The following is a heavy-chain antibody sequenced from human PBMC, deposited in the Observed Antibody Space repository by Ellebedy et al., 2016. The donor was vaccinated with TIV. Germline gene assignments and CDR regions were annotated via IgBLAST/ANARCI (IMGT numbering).Heavy chain of an antibody. J-gene: IGHJ4*02. CDR1: GYTFTNYA. D-gene: IGHD1-1*01. Sequence: AASVKVTCKASGYTFTNYAISWVRQAPGQGLEWMGWINPYSGNTKYVQQLQGRVTMTTDTSTSTAYMELRSLRSDDTAVYYCARVLMGSNWNDVGGLGYWGQGTLVTVSS. CDR2: INPYSGNT. V-gene: IGHV1-18*01. CDR3: ARVLMGSNWNDVGGLGY.